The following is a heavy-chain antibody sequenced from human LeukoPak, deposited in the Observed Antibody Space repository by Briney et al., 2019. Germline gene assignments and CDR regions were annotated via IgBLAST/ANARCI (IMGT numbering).Heavy chain of an antibody. V-gene: IGHV3-30*02. J-gene: IGHJ5*02. CDR3: AMDLTSTYGGYRNFDP. CDR1: GFTFNSYG. Sequence: PGGSLRLSCAASGFTFNSYGMHWVRQAPGKGLEWVAFIRYDGSEKYYADFVKGRFTISRDNSKNTLYLQMNSLRPEDTASFYCAMDLTSTYGGYRNFDPWGQGTLVTVSS. CDR2: IRYDGSEK. D-gene: IGHD3-16*01.